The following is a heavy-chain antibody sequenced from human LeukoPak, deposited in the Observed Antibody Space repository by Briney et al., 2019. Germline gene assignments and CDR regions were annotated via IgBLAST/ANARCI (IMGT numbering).Heavy chain of an antibody. CDR2: ISGSGGST. CDR1: GFTFSSYA. V-gene: IGHV3-23*01. Sequence: PGGSLRLSCAASGFTFSSYAMSWVRQAPGKGLEWVSAISGSGGSTYYADSVKGRFTISRDNSKNTLYLQMNSLRAEDTAVYYCAKDSEFVYDSSDNYDYWGQGTLVTVSS. CDR3: AKDSEFVYDSSDNYDY. D-gene: IGHD3-22*01. J-gene: IGHJ4*02.